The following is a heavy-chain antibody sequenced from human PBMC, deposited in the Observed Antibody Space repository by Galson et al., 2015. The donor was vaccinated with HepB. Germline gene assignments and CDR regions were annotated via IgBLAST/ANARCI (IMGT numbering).Heavy chain of an antibody. J-gene: IGHJ2*01. CDR3: ARDHPIFGELLLNHWYFDL. Sequence: SVKVSCKASGYTFTSYGICWVRQAPGQGLEWMGWISAYNGNTNYAQKLQGRVTMTTDTSTSTAYMELRSLRSDDTAVYYCARDHPIFGELLLNHWYFDLWGRGTLVTVSS. D-gene: IGHD3-10*01. V-gene: IGHV1-18*04. CDR1: GYTFTSYG. CDR2: ISAYNGNT.